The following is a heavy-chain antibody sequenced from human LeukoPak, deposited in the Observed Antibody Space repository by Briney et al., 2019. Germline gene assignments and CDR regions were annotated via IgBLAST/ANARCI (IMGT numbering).Heavy chain of an antibody. CDR1: GYTFTNYY. CDR3: ARDVKSSSGYYLTDYYYDMDV. Sequence: GASVKVSCTASGYTFTNYYMHWVRQAPGQGLEWMGIINPSGGSTSYTQKFQGRVTMTRDTSTSTVYMELSSLRSEDTAVYYCARDVKSSSGYYLTDYYYDMDVWGQGTTVTVSS. D-gene: IGHD3-22*01. CDR2: INPSGGST. V-gene: IGHV1-46*01. J-gene: IGHJ6*02.